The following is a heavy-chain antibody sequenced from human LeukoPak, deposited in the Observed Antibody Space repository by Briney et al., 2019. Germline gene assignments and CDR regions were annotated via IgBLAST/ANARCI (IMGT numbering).Heavy chain of an antibody. J-gene: IGHJ4*02. CDR1: GYSISSGYY. CDR2: IYHSGST. V-gene: IGHV4-38-2*01. Sequence: SETLSLTCAVSGYSISSGYYWGWIQQPPGKGLEWIGSIYHSGSTYYNPSLKSRVTISVDTSKNQFSLKLSSVTAADTAVYYCARFVSGVVVVPAAAGYYYFDYWGQGTLVTVSS. D-gene: IGHD2-2*01. CDR3: ARFVSGVVVVPAAAGYYYFDY.